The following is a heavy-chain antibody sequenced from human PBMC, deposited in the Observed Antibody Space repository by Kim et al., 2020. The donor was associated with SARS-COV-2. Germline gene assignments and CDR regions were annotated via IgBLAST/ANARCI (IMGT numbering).Heavy chain of an antibody. D-gene: IGHD3-10*01. Sequence: SQTLSLTCAISGDSVSSNSGVWNWIRQSPSRGLEWLGRTYYRSKWYVDYAVSVNGRITINPDTSQNQFSLQLKSVTPEDTAVYFCARDAPGSSYVDFWGQGTLVTVSS. V-gene: IGHV6-1*01. J-gene: IGHJ4*02. CDR3: ARDAPGSSYVDF. CDR1: GDSVSSNSGV. CDR2: TYYRSKWYV.